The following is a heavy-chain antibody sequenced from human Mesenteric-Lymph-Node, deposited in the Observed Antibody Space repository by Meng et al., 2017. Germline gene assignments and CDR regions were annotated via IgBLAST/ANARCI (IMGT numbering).Heavy chain of an antibody. J-gene: IGHJ3*02. CDR2: ISGSGVDT. Sequence: LSLTCAASGFSFSHYPLSWVRQAPGKGLEGVSTISGSGVDTYYADSVKGRFTISRDNSKNTLYLQMNSLRAEDTAVYYCAKDYYDSSGYYYVTNAFDIWGQGTMVTVSS. CDR1: GFSFSHYP. CDR3: AKDYYDSSGYYYVTNAFDI. V-gene: IGHV3-23*01. D-gene: IGHD3-22*01.